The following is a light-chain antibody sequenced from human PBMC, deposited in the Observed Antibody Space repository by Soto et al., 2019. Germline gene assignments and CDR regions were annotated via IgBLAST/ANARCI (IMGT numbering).Light chain of an antibody. CDR3: QQSYGTIA. J-gene: IGKJ4*01. Sequence: DIQMTQSPSSLSASVGDRVTITCRASQSISSSLNWYQQKPGKAPKLLIYAPSSLQSGVPSRFSGSGSETDFTLTISSLQPEDFATYYCQQSYGTIAFGGGTKVEI. CDR2: APS. CDR1: QSISSS. V-gene: IGKV1-39*01.